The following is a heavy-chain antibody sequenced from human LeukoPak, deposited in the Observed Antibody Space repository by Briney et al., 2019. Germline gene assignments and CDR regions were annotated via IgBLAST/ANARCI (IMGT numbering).Heavy chain of an antibody. D-gene: IGHD4-17*01. CDR2: IIPIFGTA. Sequence: GASVKVSCKASGYSFTSYGISWVRQAPGQGLEWMGGIIPIFGTANYAQKFQGRVTITADESTSTAYMELSSLRSEDTAVYYCARTTVATGDWFDPWGQGTLVTVSS. J-gene: IGHJ5*02. CDR3: ARTTVATGDWFDP. V-gene: IGHV1-69*13. CDR1: GYSFTSYG.